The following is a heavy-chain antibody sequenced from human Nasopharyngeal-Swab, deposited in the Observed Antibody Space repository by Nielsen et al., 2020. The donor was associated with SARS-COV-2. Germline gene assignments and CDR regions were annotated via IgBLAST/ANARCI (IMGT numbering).Heavy chain of an antibody. CDR2: TRNKVNTYST. D-gene: IGHD3-3*01. Sequence: GWSLRLSCAASGFTFGCSAIPWVRQAPGNGLEWVGRTRNKVNTYSTVYSASVSGRFTISRGDSSTSVYLQMTSRKSEDTAVYYCARGFKGFSDWGQGTLVTVSS. CDR1: GFTFGCSA. V-gene: IGHV3-72*01. J-gene: IGHJ4*02. CDR3: ARGFKGFSD.